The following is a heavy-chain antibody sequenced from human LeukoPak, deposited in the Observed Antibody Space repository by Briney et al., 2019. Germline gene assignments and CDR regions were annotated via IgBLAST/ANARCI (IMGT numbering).Heavy chain of an antibody. J-gene: IGHJ3*02. CDR3: ARDLGPHSSSPNSGAFDI. Sequence: GGSLRLSCAASGFTFSSYEMNWVRQAPGKGLEWVSYISSSGSTIYYADSVKGRFTISRDNAKTSLYLQMNSLRAEDTAVYYCARDLGPHSSSPNSGAFDIWGQGTMVTVSS. V-gene: IGHV3-48*03. D-gene: IGHD6-6*01. CDR1: GFTFSSYE. CDR2: ISSSGSTI.